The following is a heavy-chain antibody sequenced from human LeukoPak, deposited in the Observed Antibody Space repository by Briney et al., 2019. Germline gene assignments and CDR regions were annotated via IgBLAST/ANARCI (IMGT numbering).Heavy chain of an antibody. CDR1: GFTFSNYA. D-gene: IGHD3-10*01. V-gene: IGHV3-23*01. J-gene: IGHJ4*02. CDR3: AKAAVDYYGSGSPFDY. CDR2: FSGSGGRT. Sequence: GGSLRLSCAASGFTFSNYAMSWVRQAPGKGLECISGFSGSGGRTFYADSVKGRFTISRDNSKNTLYLQMDSLRAEDTAVYYCAKAAVDYYGSGSPFDYWGQGTLVTVSS.